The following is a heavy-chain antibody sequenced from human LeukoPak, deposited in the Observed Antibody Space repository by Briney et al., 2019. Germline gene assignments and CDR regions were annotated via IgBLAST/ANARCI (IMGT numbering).Heavy chain of an antibody. CDR1: GGTFSSYA. V-gene: IGHV1-46*01. D-gene: IGHD2-8*01. CDR2: INPSGGST. J-gene: IGHJ4*02. CDR3: ARVTGGKYAFDI. Sequence: ASVKVSCNASGGTFSSYAISWVRQAPGQGLEWMGIINPSGGSTSYAQKFQGRVTMTTDTSTSTVYMELSSLRSEDTAVYYCARVTGGKYAFDIWGQGTLVTVSS.